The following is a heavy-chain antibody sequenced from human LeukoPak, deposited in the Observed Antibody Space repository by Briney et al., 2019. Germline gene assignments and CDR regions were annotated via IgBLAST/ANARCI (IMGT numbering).Heavy chain of an antibody. V-gene: IGHV3-21*01. CDR1: GFTFGNYA. J-gene: IGHJ4*02. CDR2: ISGSGNFI. CDR3: ARDYSDSSGSYYLPDY. D-gene: IGHD3-22*01. Sequence: PGGFLRLSCAASGFTFGNYAMHWVRQAPGKGLEWVSSISGSGNFIYYADSVKGRFTISRDNAKNSLYLQMNSLRAEDTAVYYCARDYSDSSGSYYLPDYWGQGTLVTVSS.